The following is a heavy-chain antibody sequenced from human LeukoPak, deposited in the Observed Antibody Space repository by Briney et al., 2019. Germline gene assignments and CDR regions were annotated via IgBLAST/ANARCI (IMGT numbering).Heavy chain of an antibody. V-gene: IGHV3-30*03. CDR3: ARGEAIAARFDY. CDR2: ISYDGSNK. J-gene: IGHJ4*02. Sequence: GGSLRLSCAASGFTFSSYGMHWVRQAPGKGLEWVAVISYDGSNKYYADSVKGRFTISRDNSKNTLYLQMNSLRSEDTAVYYCARGEAIAARFDYWGQGTLVTVSS. D-gene: IGHD6-6*01. CDR1: GFTFSSYG.